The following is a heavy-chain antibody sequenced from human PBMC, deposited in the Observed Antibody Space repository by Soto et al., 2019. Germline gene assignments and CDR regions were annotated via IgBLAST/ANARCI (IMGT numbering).Heavy chain of an antibody. V-gene: IGHV1-18*01. Sequence: QVQMVQSGAEVKKPGASVKVSCKASGYIFTNYDITWVRQAPGQGLEWVGWISAYNGNTNFAQKLQDRVTLTTDTSSSTAYMELRSLRSDDTAVYYCARGADGDYWGQGTLVTVSS. CDR1: GYIFTNYD. CDR3: ARGADGDY. D-gene: IGHD6-25*01. J-gene: IGHJ4*02. CDR2: ISAYNGNT.